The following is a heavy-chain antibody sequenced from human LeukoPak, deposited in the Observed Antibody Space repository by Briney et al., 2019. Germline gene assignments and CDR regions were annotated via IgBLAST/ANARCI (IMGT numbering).Heavy chain of an antibody. J-gene: IGHJ6*03. D-gene: IGHD6-19*01. V-gene: IGHV1-46*01. CDR2: INPSGGST. CDR1: GYTFTSSY. CDR3: ARAGDSSGWYYYYMDV. Sequence: GASVKVSCKASGYTFTSSYILWVRQAPGQGLEWMGIINPSGGSTSYAQKFQGRVTMTRDMSTSTVYMELSSLRSEDTAVYYCARAGDSSGWYYYYMDVWGKGTTVTVSS.